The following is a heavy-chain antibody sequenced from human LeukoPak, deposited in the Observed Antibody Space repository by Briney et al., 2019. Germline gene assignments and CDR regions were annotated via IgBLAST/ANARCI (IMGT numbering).Heavy chain of an antibody. CDR2: ISASGSST. V-gene: IGHV3-23*01. CDR1: GFSFSSYA. Sequence: GGSLRLSCAASGFSFSSYAMSWVRQAPGKGLEWVSTISASGSSTYYADSMKGRFTISRDNSKNPLYLQMNSLRAEDTAVYYCAKLPGCMQWLVFDYWGQGTLVTVSS. D-gene: IGHD6-19*01. CDR3: AKLPGCMQWLVFDY. J-gene: IGHJ4*02.